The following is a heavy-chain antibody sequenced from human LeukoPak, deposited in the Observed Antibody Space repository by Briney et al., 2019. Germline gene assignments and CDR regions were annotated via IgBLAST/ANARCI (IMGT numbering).Heavy chain of an antibody. CDR1: GGSISSSNW. V-gene: IGHV4-4*02. Sequence: SETLSLTCAVSGGSISSSNWWSWVRQPPGKGLEWIGEIYHSGSTNYNPSLKSRVTISVDKSKNQFSLKLSSVTAADTAVYYCARAGGIAARQDFDYWGQGTLVTVSS. J-gene: IGHJ4*02. D-gene: IGHD6-6*01. CDR3: ARAGGIAARQDFDY. CDR2: IYHSGST.